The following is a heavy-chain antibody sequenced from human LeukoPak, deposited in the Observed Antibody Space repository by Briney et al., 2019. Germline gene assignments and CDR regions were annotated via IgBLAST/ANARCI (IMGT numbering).Heavy chain of an antibody. Sequence: GGSLRLSCAASGFTFSSYSMSWVRQAPGKGLEWVSAIRGSGGSTYYADSVKGRFTISRDNSKNTLYLQMNSLRAEDTAVYYCASRAPYCGGDCYSGDAFDIWGQGTMVTVSS. V-gene: IGHV3-23*01. CDR3: ASRAPYCGGDCYSGDAFDI. J-gene: IGHJ3*02. CDR1: GFTFSSYS. CDR2: IRGSGGST. D-gene: IGHD2-21*02.